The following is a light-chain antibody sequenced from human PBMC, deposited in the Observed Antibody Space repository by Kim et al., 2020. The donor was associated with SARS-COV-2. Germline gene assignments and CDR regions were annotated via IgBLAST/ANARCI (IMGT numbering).Light chain of an antibody. CDR3: QAWDSSTHNYV. J-gene: IGLJ1*01. CDR2: QDN. CDR1: KLGAKY. V-gene: IGLV3-1*01. Sequence: PGQTASITCSGSKLGAKYVSWYQQKPGQSPGVVIYQDNQRPSGIPERFSGSNSGNTATLTISGTQAMDEADYYCQAWDSSTHNYVFGAGTKVTVL.